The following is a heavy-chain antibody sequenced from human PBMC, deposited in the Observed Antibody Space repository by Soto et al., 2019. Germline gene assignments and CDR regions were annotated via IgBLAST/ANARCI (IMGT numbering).Heavy chain of an antibody. CDR1: GGSISISNW. CDR2: IYHSGST. V-gene: IGHV4-4*02. Sequence: SETLSLTCAVSGGSISISNWWSWFRQPPGKGLEWIGEIYHSGSTNYNPSLKSRVTISVDKSKNQFSLKLSSVTAADTAVYYCARVHLVPVRGGYFDPWGQGTLVTVSS. J-gene: IGHJ5*02. D-gene: IGHD2-2*01. CDR3: ARVHLVPVRGGYFDP.